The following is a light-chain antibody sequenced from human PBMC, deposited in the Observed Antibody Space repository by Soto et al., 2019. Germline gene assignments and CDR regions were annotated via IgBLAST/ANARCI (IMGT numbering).Light chain of an antibody. J-gene: IGKJ4*01. CDR1: QSLLYTNGYHY. CDR3: MQALQGPLT. CDR2: LGS. Sequence: DIVMTQSPLSLPVTPGEPASISCRSSQSLLYTNGYHYLNWYLQKPGQSPQLLIYLGSNRASGVPDRLSGSGLGTDFTLKISRVEADDVGVYYCMQALQGPLTFGGGTKVEIK. V-gene: IGKV2-28*01.